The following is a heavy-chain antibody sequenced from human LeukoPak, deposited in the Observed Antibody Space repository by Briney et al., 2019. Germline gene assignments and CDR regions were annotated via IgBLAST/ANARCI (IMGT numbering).Heavy chain of an antibody. V-gene: IGHV3-21*01. J-gene: IGHJ4*02. CDR1: GFTFSTYT. Sequence: GGSLRLSCAASGFTFSTYTMNWVRQAPGKGLEWVSSISSSSIYIYYTDSVEGRFTISRDNARNSVYLQMNNLRAEDTAVYYCARVNGDYERGGAPDYWGQGTLVTVSS. D-gene: IGHD4-17*01. CDR3: ARVNGDYERGGAPDY. CDR2: ISSSSIYI.